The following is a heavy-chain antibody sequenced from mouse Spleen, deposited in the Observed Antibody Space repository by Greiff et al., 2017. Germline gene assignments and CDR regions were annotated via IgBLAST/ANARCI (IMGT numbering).Heavy chain of an antibody. J-gene: IGHJ1*03. Sequence: QVQLQQSGAELVKPGASVKLSCKASGYTFTSYWMHWVKQRPGQGLEWIGMIHPNSGSTNYNEKFKSKATLTVDKSSSTAYMQLSSLTSEDSAVYYCARLDYGSSYWYFDVWGTGTTVTVSS. CDR3: ARLDYGSSYWYFDV. CDR2: IHPNSGST. CDR1: GYTFTSYW. D-gene: IGHD1-1*01. V-gene: IGHV1-64*01.